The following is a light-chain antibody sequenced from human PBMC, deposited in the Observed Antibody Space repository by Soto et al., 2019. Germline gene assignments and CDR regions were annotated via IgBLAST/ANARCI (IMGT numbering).Light chain of an antibody. V-gene: IGKV1-5*03. CDR2: KAS. CDR1: QSISSW. Sequence: DIQMTQSPSTLSVSVGDRVTITCRASQSISSWLAWYQQKPGKAPKLLIYKASSLESEVPSRFSGSGSGTELTLTISSLQPDDFATYYCQQYNSYSPWTFGQGTKVEIK. CDR3: QQYNSYSPWT. J-gene: IGKJ1*01.